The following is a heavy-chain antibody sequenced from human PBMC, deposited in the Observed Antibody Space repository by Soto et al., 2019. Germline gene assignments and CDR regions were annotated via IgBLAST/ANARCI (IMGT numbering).Heavy chain of an antibody. V-gene: IGHV3-11*01. CDR2: ISSSGSYI. D-gene: IGHD3-9*01. CDR1: GFTFSDYY. CDR3: ARFYYDILTGYYNPPDY. J-gene: IGHJ4*02. Sequence: GGSLRLSCAASGFTFSDYYMSWIRQAPGKGLEWVSYISSSGSYIYYADSVKGRFTISRDNAKNSLYLQMNSLRAEDTAVYYCARFYYDILTGYYNPPDYWGQGTLVTVSS.